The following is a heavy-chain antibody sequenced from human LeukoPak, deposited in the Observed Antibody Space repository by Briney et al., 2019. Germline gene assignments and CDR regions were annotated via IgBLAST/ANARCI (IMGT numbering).Heavy chain of an antibody. CDR2: IYYSGST. CDR3: ARVVLEAINWFDH. J-gene: IGHJ5*02. V-gene: IGHV4-39*01. CDR1: GGSISSSSYY. Sequence: SETLSLTCTVSGGSISSSSYYWGWIRQPPGKGLEWIGSIYYSGSTYYNPSLKSRFTISVDTSKNQFSLKLSSVTAADTAVYYCARVVLEAINWFDHWGQGTLVTVSS. D-gene: IGHD4/OR15-4a*01.